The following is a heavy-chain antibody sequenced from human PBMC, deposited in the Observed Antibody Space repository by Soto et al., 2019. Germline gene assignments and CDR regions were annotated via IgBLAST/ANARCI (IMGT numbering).Heavy chain of an antibody. CDR1: GCNISNLG. J-gene: IGHJ3*02. D-gene: IGHD4-17*01. V-gene: IGHV3-30*18. CDR2: TSYDGSNK. Sequence: GRLKRDSKAASGCNISNLGMRWIRQEPGKGLEWVAVTSYDGSNKYYADSVKGRFTISRNNSKNTLYLQMNSLRAEDTAVYYCENIVYGDYDSLVGDDDAFDIWGQGTMVTVSS. CDR3: ENIVYGDYDSLVGDDDAFDI.